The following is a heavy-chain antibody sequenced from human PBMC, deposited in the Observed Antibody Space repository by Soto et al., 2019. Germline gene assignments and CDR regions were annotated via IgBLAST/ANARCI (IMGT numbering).Heavy chain of an antibody. CDR3: ATGTLQYSSSSGWFDP. CDR2: FDPEDGET. CDR1: GYTLTELS. D-gene: IGHD6-6*01. J-gene: IGHJ5*02. Sequence: ALVKGSCKVSGYTLTELSMHWVRQTPGKGLEWMGGFDPEDGETIYAQKFQGRVTMTEDTSTDTAYMELSSLRSEDTAVYYCATGTLQYSSSSGWFDPWGQGTLVTVSS. V-gene: IGHV1-24*01.